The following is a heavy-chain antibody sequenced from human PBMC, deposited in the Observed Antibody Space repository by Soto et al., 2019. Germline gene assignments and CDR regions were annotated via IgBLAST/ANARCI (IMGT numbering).Heavy chain of an antibody. D-gene: IGHD7-27*01. CDR1: GYSFTSFG. Sequence: QVQLVQSGTEVKKPGASVKVTCKPSGYSFTSFGISWMRQAPGQGLEWLGWVSPYNGNTYSAQSLQGRLTMTTDTARGTVYMELTGLTINDTAIYYCAREEQTGANYYLDYWGQGTLVTVSS. V-gene: IGHV1-18*01. CDR3: AREEQTGANYYLDY. J-gene: IGHJ4*02. CDR2: VSPYNGNT.